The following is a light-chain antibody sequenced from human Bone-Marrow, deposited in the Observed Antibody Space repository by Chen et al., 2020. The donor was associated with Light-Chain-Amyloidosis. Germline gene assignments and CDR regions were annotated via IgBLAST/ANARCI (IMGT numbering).Light chain of an antibody. J-gene: IGLJ1*01. CDR2: NNN. V-gene: IGLV1-44*01. CDR1: SSNIGSNS. CDR3: ASWDDSLNGFYV. Sequence: QSVLTQPPSASGTPGQRVPISCFGSSSNIGSNSVNWYQQLPGAAPKLLMYNNNQRPSGVPDRISGSKSGTSASLAISGLQSEDEAEYYCASWDDSLNGFYVFGTGTKVTVI.